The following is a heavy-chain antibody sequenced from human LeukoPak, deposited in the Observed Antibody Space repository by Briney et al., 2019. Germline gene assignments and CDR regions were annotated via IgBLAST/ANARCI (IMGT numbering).Heavy chain of an antibody. CDR2: IYASGST. J-gene: IGHJ4*02. D-gene: IGHD3-10*01. V-gene: IGHV4-4*07. CDR3: ARLSRAYYNNFDY. Sequence: SETLSLTCTVSGGSITNYYWSWIRQPAEKGLEWIGRIYASGSTNYNPSLKSRVTMSVDTSKNQFSLKLSSVTAADTAVYYCARLSRAYYNNFDYWGQGTLVTVSS. CDR1: GGSITNYY.